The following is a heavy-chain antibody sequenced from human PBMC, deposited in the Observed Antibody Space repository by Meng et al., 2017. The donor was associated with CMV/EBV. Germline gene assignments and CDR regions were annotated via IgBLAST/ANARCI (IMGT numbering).Heavy chain of an antibody. CDR3: ARVCGGSCFDY. CDR1: GGTFRSYA. D-gene: IGHD2-15*01. CDR2: IIHIFGTA. Sequence: QFKLVQFGPGVKVPVTSVEVWCNASGGTFRSYAIRWVRQDPGQGCEWMGGIIHIFGTANYAQKFQGRDTITADESTSRAYMELSSMRSEDKAVYYCARVCGGSCFDYWGQGTLVTVSS. J-gene: IGHJ4*02. V-gene: IGHV1-69*12.